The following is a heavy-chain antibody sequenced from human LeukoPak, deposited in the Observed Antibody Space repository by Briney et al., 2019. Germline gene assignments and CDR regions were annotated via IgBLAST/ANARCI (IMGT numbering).Heavy chain of an antibody. V-gene: IGHV3-23*01. CDR3: ANVGSSPVW. CDR1: GFTFNNYA. D-gene: IGHD2-15*01. CDR2: ISGGGVST. Sequence: TGGSLRLSCAASGFTFNNYAMSWVRQAPGKGLEWVSAISGGGVSTYYADSVKSRFSVSRDNSKNTLYLQMNSLRAEDTAVYYCANVGSSPVWWGQGTLVTVSS. J-gene: IGHJ4*02.